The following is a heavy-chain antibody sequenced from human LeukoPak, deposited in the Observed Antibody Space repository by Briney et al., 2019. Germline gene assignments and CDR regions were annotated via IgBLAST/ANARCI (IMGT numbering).Heavy chain of an antibody. CDR3: ARGPANDDFWSGYYYYYYYMDV. V-gene: IGHV3-33*01. J-gene: IGHJ6*03. CDR1: GFTFSSYG. CDR2: IWYDGSNK. Sequence: PGGSLRLSCAASGFTFSSYGMHWVRQAPGKGLEWVAVIWYDGSNKYYADSVKGRFTISRDNSKNTLYLQMNSLRAEDTAVYYCARGPANDDFWSGYYYYYYYMDVWSKGTTVTVSS. D-gene: IGHD3-3*01.